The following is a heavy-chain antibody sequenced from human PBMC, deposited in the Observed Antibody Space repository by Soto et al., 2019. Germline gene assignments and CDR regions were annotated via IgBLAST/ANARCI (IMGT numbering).Heavy chain of an antibody. Sequence: HPGGSLRLSCAASGFPFSNFAMNWVRQAPGKGLEWVSYISSSDSTIYYADSVKGRFTISRDNAKNTLSLLMNSLRAEDTAIYYYAPDDENGGDMWGQGTMVTVSS. J-gene: IGHJ6*02. CDR2: ISSSDSTI. V-gene: IGHV3-48*03. CDR3: APDDENGGDM. CDR1: GFPFSNFA. D-gene: IGHD2-8*01.